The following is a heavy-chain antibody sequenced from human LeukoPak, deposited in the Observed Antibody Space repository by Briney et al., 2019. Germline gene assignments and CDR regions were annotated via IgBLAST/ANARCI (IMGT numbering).Heavy chain of an antibody. V-gene: IGHV1-8*03. D-gene: IGHD3-16*02. J-gene: IGHJ4*02. CDR2: MDPNSGNT. CDR1: GYTFTSYD. Sequence: ASVKVSCKASGYTFTSYDINWVRQATGQGREWMGWMDPNSGNTGYAQKFQGRVTITRNTSISTAYMELSSLRSEDTAVYYCARVGYDYVWGSYRALGYWGQGTLVTVSS. CDR3: ARVGYDYVWGSYRALGY.